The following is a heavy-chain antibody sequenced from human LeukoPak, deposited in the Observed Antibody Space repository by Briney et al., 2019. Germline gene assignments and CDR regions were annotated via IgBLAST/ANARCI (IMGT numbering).Heavy chain of an antibody. CDR1: GFTFTNFE. CDR2: ISSSSTI. V-gene: IGHV3-48*03. J-gene: IGHJ1*01. CDR3: ARDLGH. Sequence: PGGSLRLSCAASGFTFTNFEVNWVRQAPGRGLEWVSYISSSSTIYYADSVKGRFTISRDNAKNSLYLQMNSLRDEDTAMYYCARDLGHWGQGTLVTVSS.